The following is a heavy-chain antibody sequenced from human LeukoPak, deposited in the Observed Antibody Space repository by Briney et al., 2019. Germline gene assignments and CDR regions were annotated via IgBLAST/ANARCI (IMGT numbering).Heavy chain of an antibody. V-gene: IGHV3-33*01. CDR2: IWYDGGNK. D-gene: IGHD3-16*01. CDR1: GFTFSSYG. J-gene: IGHJ4*02. Sequence: LPGGSLRLSCAASGFTFSSYGMHWVRQAPGKGLEWVAVIWYDGGNKYYADSVKGRFTISRDNSKNTLYLQMNSLRAEDTAVYYCARDFRGGARAFDYWGQGTLVTVSS. CDR3: ARDFRGGARAFDY.